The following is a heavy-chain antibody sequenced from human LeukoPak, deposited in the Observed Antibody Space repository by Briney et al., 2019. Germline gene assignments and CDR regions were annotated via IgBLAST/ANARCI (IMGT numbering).Heavy chain of an antibody. D-gene: IGHD2-2*01. CDR1: GGSISSSNW. J-gene: IGHJ6*03. CDR2: IYHSGST. Sequence: SGTLSLTCAVSGGSISSSNWWSWVRQPPGKGLEWIGEIYHSGSTNYNPSLKSRVTISVDKSKNQFSLKLSSVTAADTAVYYCARVGEDVVVPAADYYYYYMDVWGKGTTVTVSS. V-gene: IGHV4-4*02. CDR3: ARVGEDVVVPAADYYYYYMDV.